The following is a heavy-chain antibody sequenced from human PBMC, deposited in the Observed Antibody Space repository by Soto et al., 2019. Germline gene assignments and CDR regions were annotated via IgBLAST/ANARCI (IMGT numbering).Heavy chain of an antibody. Sequence: QVTLKESGPVLVKPTATLTLTCTVPGFSLSNARMGVSCIRQPPGKALQWLAHIFSNDEKSYSTSLKSRLTISKDTSKSQVVLTMTNMDPVDTATYYCARIQGGQSWGNWFDPWGQGTLVTVSS. CDR1: GFSLSNARMG. CDR2: IFSNDEK. D-gene: IGHD3-16*01. V-gene: IGHV2-26*01. J-gene: IGHJ5*02. CDR3: ARIQGGQSWGNWFDP.